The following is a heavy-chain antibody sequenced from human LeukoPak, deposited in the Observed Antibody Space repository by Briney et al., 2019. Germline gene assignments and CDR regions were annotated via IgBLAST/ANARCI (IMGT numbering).Heavy chain of an antibody. D-gene: IGHD4-11*01. Sequence: ASVKVSCKASGGTFSSYAISWVRQAPGQGLEWMGGIIPIFGTANYAQKFQGRVTITADESTSTAYMELSSLRSEDTAVYYCAEGPYDYLTSKYFQHWGQGTLVTISS. J-gene: IGHJ1*01. CDR2: IIPIFGTA. V-gene: IGHV1-69*13. CDR1: GGTFSSYA. CDR3: AEGPYDYLTSKYFQH.